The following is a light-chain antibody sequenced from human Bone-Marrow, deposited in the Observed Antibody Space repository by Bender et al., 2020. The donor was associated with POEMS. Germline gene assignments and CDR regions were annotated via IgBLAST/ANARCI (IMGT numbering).Light chain of an antibody. J-gene: IGLJ3*02. CDR2: DVT. Sequence: QSALTQPASVSGSPGQSITISCTGTSSDVGSYNCVSWYQQHPGKAPKLMIYDVTNRPSGVSDRFSASKSGNTASLTVSGLQADYEADYFCCSCTTASTLVFGGGTKVTVL. V-gene: IGLV2-14*03. CDR1: SSDVGSYNC. CDR3: CSCTTASTLV.